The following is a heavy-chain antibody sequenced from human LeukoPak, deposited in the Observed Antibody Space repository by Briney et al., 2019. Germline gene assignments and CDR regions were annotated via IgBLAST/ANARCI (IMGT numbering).Heavy chain of an antibody. V-gene: IGHV5-10-1*01. CDR1: GYSFTTYW. CDR2: IDPSDSYT. D-gene: IGHD3-22*01. J-gene: IGHJ3*02. CDR3: ARQGGFYDNRGYNDAFDI. Sequence: GESLRISCKGSGYSFTTYWISWVRQLPGKGLEWMGRIDPSDSYTNYSPSFQGHVTISVDKSISTAYLQWRSLKASDTAMYYCARQGGFYDNRGYNDAFDIWGQGTVVTASS.